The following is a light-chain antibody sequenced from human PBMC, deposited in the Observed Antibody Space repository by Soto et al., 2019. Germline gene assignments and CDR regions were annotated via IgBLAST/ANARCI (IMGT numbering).Light chain of an antibody. CDR3: ASWDDRLGAVI. CDR2: SNN. J-gene: IGLJ2*01. V-gene: IGLV1-47*02. Sequence: QSVLTQPPSASGTPGQRVFISCSGSSSNIGGTNYAYWYQQLPGAAPKLLMHSNNLRPSGVPERISGSKSGTSASLAISGLRSEDEAVYYCASWDDRLGAVIFGGGTNVTVL. CDR1: SSNIGGTNY.